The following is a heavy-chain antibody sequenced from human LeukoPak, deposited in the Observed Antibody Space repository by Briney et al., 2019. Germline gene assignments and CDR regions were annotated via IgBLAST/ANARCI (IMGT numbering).Heavy chain of an antibody. CDR3: ARGVMGDYYDSSGYFITRYPPRDLAFDI. CDR1: GFTFSSYW. J-gene: IGHJ3*02. V-gene: IGHV3-7*01. D-gene: IGHD3-22*01. CDR2: IKQDGSEK. Sequence: PGGSLRLSCAASGFTFSSYWVSWVRQAPGKGLEWVANIKQDGSEKYYADSVKGRFTISRDNAKNSLYLQMNSLRAEDTAVYYCARGVMGDYYDSSGYFITRYPPRDLAFDIWGQGTMVTVPS.